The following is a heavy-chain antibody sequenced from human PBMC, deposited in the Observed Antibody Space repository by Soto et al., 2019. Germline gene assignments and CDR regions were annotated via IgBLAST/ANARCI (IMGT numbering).Heavy chain of an antibody. CDR2: IYYSGST. CDR3: ARDKGNSGYSYGPFDY. V-gene: IGHV4-31*03. CDR1: GGSISSGGYY. Sequence: SETLSLTCTVSGGSISSGGYYWSWIRQHPGKGLEWIGYIYYSGSTYYNPSLKSRVTISVDTSKNQFSLKLSSVTAADTAVYYCARDKGNSGYSYGPFDYWGPGTLVTVSS. D-gene: IGHD5-18*01. J-gene: IGHJ4*02.